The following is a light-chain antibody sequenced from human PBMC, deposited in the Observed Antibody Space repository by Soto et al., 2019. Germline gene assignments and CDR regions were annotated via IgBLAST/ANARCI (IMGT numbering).Light chain of an antibody. CDR1: ESVSRN. V-gene: IGKV3-15*01. CDR3: QQYNNWPRT. CDR2: DAS. Sequence: EVVMTQSPATLSVSPGERATLSCRASESVSRNLAWYQQKPGQAPRLLIYDASTRATGIPDRFSGGGSGTDFTLTISSLEPEDSAVYYCQQYNNWPRTFGQGTKV. J-gene: IGKJ1*01.